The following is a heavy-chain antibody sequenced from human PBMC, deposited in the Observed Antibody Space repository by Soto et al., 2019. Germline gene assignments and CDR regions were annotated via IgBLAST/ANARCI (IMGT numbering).Heavy chain of an antibody. D-gene: IGHD3-3*01. V-gene: IGHV3-11*01. Sequence: QVQLVESGGGLVKPGGSLRLSCAASGFTFSDYYMSWIRQAPGKGLEGVSYISSSGSTIYYADSVKGRFTISRDNAKNSLYLQMNSLRAEDTAVYYCAREPYYDFWSGYQRGYYYYMDVWGKGTTVTVSS. CDR1: GFTFSDYY. CDR2: ISSSGSTI. CDR3: AREPYYDFWSGYQRGYYYYMDV. J-gene: IGHJ6*03.